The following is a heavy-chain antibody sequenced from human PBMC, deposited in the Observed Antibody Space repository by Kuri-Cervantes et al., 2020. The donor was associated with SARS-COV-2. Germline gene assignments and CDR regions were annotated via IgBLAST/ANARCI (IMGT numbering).Heavy chain of an antibody. CDR1: GGSVSSGSYY. V-gene: IGHV4-61*01. CDR3: ARVPRHICSSTSCYILGRGNYYYMDV. Sequence: SETLSLTCTVSGGSVSSGSYYWSWIRQPPGKGLEWIGYIYYSGSTNYNPSLKSRVTISVDTSKNQFSLKLSSVTAADTAVYYCARVPRHICSSTSCYILGRGNYYYMDVWGKGTTVTVSS. CDR2: IYYSGST. J-gene: IGHJ6*03. D-gene: IGHD2-2*02.